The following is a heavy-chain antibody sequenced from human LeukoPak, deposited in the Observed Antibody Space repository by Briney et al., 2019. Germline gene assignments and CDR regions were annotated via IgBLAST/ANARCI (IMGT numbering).Heavy chain of an antibody. J-gene: IGHJ6*02. CDR3: AKEKIRDYGDYVGYYYYGMDV. CDR2: ISGSGDST. V-gene: IGHV3-23*01. CDR1: GFTFSSYA. D-gene: IGHD4-17*01. Sequence: GSLRLSCAASGFTFSSYAMSWVRQAPGKGLEWVSAISGSGDSTYYADSVKGRFTISRDNSKNTLYLQMNSLRAEDTAVYYCAKEKIRDYGDYVGYYYYGMDVWGQGTTVTVSS.